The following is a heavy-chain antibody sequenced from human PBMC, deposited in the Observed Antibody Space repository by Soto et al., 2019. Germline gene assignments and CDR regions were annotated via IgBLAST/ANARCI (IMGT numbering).Heavy chain of an antibody. Sequence: VKVSCKASGYTFTNYAMHWVRQAPGQRFEWMGWLNAGNGNTKYSQKFQGTVTITRDTSASTAYMELTSLRSEDTAVYYCAREDDSSGWYGYWGQGTLVTVSS. CDR3: AREDDSSGWYGY. J-gene: IGHJ4*02. V-gene: IGHV1-3*01. CDR2: LNAGNGNT. D-gene: IGHD6-19*01. CDR1: GYTFTNYA.